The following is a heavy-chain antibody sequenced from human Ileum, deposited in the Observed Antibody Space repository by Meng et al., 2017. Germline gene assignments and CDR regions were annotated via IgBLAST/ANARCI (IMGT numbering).Heavy chain of an antibody. V-gene: IGHV4-4*02. CDR1: GDSISSSNW. CDR3: ATNKNKKIDY. D-gene: IGHD2/OR15-2a*01. CDR2: IFHTGRT. Sequence: QVHLQESGPGLVEPSGTLSLTCVVSGDSISSSNWWNWVRQPPGKGLEWIGEIFHTGRTNYNPSLKSGVTISADKSKNQFSLNLSSVTAADTAVYYCATNKNKKIDYWGQGTLVTVSS. J-gene: IGHJ4*02.